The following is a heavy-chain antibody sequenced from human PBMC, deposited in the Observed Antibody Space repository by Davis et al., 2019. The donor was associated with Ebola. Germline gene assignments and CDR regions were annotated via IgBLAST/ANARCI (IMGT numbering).Heavy chain of an antibody. CDR2: IIPIFGTA. D-gene: IGHD3-22*01. J-gene: IGHJ1*01. V-gene: IGHV1-69*13. CDR1: GGTFSSYA. Sequence: SVKVSCKASGGTFSSYAISWVRQAPGQGLEWMGGIIPIFGTANYAQKFQGRVTITADESTSTAYMELSSLRSEDTAVYYCAGRKNYYDSSGYWGLEYFQHWGQGTLVTVSS. CDR3: AGRKNYYDSSGYWGLEYFQH.